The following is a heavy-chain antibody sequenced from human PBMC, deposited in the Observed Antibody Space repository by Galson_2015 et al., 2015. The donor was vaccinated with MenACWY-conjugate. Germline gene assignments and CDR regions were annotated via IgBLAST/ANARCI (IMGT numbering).Heavy chain of an antibody. Sequence: SLRLSCAVSGLRFNNSWISWVRQAPGKGLEWVANINNIGNEKYYVDSVRGRFTISRDNAQESVFLQMTSLRVEDTAVYYCGRDPRWGANDYWGQGTLVTVSS. J-gene: IGHJ4*02. V-gene: IGHV3-7*03. CDR1: GLRFNNSW. D-gene: IGHD7-27*01. CDR3: GRDPRWGANDY. CDR2: INNIGNEK.